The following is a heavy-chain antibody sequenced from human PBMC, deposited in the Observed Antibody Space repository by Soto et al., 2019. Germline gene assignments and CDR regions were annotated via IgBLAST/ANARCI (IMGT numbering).Heavy chain of an antibody. CDR3: ARGERFLEWLLPYYYYYGMDV. V-gene: IGHV1-69*13. D-gene: IGHD3-3*01. J-gene: IGHJ6*02. CDR1: GGTFSSYA. Sequence: SVKVSCKASGGTFSSYAISWVRQAPGQGLEWMGGIIPIFGTADYAQKFQGRVTITADESTSTAYMELSSLRSEDTAVYYCARGERFLEWLLPYYYYYGMDVWGQGTTVTVSS. CDR2: IIPIFGTA.